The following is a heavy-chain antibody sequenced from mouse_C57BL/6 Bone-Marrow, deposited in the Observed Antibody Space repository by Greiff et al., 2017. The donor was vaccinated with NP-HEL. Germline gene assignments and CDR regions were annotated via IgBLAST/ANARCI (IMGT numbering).Heavy chain of an antibody. CDR1: GYTFTSYW. V-gene: IGHV1-55*01. D-gene: IGHD1-1*01. Sequence: VQLQQPGAELVKPGASVKMSCKASGYTFTSYWITWVKQRPGQGLEWIGDIYPSSGSTNYNEKFKSKATLTVDTSSSTAYMQLSSLTSEDSAVYYCAREEITAVVEGAFAYWGQGTLVTVSA. CDR2: IYPSSGST. J-gene: IGHJ3*01. CDR3: AREEITAVVEGAFAY.